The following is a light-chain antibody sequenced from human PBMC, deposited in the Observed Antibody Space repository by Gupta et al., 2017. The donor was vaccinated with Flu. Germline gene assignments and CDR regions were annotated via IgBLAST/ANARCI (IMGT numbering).Light chain of an antibody. J-gene: IGLJ2*01. CDR1: NSNIGINY. CDR2: KGN. V-gene: IGLV1-47*01. CDR3: GTWDDSLRAVV. Sequence: QSVLTPPPSTSGTPGQRVTFSCSGGNSNIGINYVYWYKQLPGAEPKLIIVKGNQRPSGVPDRFSCYKSDTYASLAIRGLRSEDEADDDCGTWDDSLRAVVFGGGTKLTVI.